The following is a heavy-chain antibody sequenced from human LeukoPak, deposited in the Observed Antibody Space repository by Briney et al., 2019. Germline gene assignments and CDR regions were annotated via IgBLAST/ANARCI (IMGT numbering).Heavy chain of an antibody. D-gene: IGHD6-19*01. CDR2: ISGSGTTM. CDR1: GFTFSSYE. CDR3: ARVGQWIDY. J-gene: IGHJ4*02. Sequence: GGSLRLSCAASGFTFSSYEMNWVRQAPGKGRQWVSYISGSGTTMSYADSAKGRFTMSRDNAKNSLYLQLNSLRAEDTAVYYCARVGQWIDYWGQGTLVTVSS. V-gene: IGHV3-48*03.